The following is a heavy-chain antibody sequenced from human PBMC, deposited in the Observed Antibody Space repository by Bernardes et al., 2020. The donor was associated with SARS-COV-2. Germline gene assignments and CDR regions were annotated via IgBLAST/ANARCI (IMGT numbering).Heavy chain of an antibody. Sequence: GGSLRLSCAASGFTISSSAMTWVRQAPGKGLEWVSVISGNRIATYYADSVKGRFMISRDNSKNTVYLQMDSLRAEDTAIYYCAKDQSYYYQSSGYYQYNGFDPWGQGTLFTVSS. CDR2: ISGNRIAT. D-gene: IGHD3-22*01. CDR3: AKDQSYYYQSSGYYQYNGFDP. J-gene: IGHJ5*02. CDR1: GFTISSSA. V-gene: IGHV3-23*01.